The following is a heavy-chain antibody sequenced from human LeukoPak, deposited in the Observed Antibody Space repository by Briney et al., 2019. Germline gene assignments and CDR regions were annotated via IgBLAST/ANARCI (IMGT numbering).Heavy chain of an antibody. CDR2: INWSGGST. CDR3: ARAPIASPFYFDY. V-gene: IGHV3-20*04. D-gene: IGHD2-15*01. Sequence: GGSLRLSCTASGFAFAEHGMSWVRHVPGKGLEWVSGINWSGGSTGYADPLRGRFTISRDNAKNSLYLQMDSLGAEDTALYYCARAPIASPFYFDYWGQGTLVTVSS. CDR1: GFAFAEHG. J-gene: IGHJ4*02.